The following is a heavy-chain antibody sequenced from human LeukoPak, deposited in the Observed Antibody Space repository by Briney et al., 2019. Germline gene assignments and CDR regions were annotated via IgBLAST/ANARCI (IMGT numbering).Heavy chain of an antibody. V-gene: IGHV1-8*03. CDR2: MNPNSGNT. CDR3: ARGNPYYYYMDV. D-gene: IGHD1-14*01. Sequence: ASVKVSCKASGYTFTSYDINWVRQATGQGLEWMGWMNPNSGNTGYAQKFQGRVTITRDTSITTAYMELSSLTSDDTAVYYCARGNPYYYYMDVWGKGTTVTVSS. CDR1: GYTFTSYD. J-gene: IGHJ6*03.